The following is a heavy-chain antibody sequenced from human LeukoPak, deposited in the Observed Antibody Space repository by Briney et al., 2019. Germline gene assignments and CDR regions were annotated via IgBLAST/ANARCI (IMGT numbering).Heavy chain of an antibody. CDR2: IKPDATEI. CDR3: VRDFKGTNMFDP. Sequence: GGSLRLSCAASGFTLGTHWMNWVRQAPGKGLEWVATIKPDATEIHYVDSVRGRFTISRDNAKNSLYLQMNSLSAEDTAVYYCVRDFKGTNMFDPWGQGTLVTVSS. D-gene: IGHD3-10*01. V-gene: IGHV3-7*01. CDR1: GFTLGTHW. J-gene: IGHJ5*02.